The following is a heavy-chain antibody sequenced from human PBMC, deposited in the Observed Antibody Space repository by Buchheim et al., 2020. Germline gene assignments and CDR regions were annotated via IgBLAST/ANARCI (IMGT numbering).Heavy chain of an antibody. D-gene: IGHD3-10*01. V-gene: IGHV1-2*04. J-gene: IGHJ6*02. CDR1: GYTFTDYY. Sequence: QVQLVQSGAEVKKPGASVRVSCKASGYTFTDYYMHWVRQAPGQGLEWMGRINPNTGVTNFAQKFRGWVTMTRDTSISTVYMELNRLTSDDTALYYCARGGHYYKSAYQIYYHYGMDVWGQGTT. CDR2: INPNTGVT. CDR3: ARGGHYYKSAYQIYYHYGMDV.